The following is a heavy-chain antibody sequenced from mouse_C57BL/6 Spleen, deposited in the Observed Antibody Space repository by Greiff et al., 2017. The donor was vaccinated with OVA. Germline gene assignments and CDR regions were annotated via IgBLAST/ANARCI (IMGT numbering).Heavy chain of an antibody. CDR3: AREGYGNYGGYFDY. J-gene: IGHJ2*01. D-gene: IGHD2-1*01. CDR2: ISSGGSYT. CDR1: GFTFSSYG. V-gene: IGHV5-6*01. Sequence: EVKVVESGGDLVKPGGSLKLSCAASGFTFSSYGMSWVRQTPDKRLEWVATISSGGSYTYYPDSVKGRFTISRDNAKNTLYLQMSSLKSEDTAMYYCAREGYGNYGGYFDYWGQGTTLTVSS.